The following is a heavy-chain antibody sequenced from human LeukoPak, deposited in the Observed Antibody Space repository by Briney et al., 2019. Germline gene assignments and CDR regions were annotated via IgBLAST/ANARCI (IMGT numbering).Heavy chain of an antibody. Sequence: SETLSLTCTVSGGSISSGGYYWSWIRQHPGKGLEWIGYIYYSGSTYYNPSLKSRVTISVDTFKNQFSLKLSSVTAADTAVYYCARVLRDGSGSSNWFDPWGQGTLVTVSS. CDR3: ARVLRDGSGSSNWFDP. CDR2: IYYSGST. D-gene: IGHD3-10*01. V-gene: IGHV4-31*03. CDR1: GGSISSGGYY. J-gene: IGHJ5*02.